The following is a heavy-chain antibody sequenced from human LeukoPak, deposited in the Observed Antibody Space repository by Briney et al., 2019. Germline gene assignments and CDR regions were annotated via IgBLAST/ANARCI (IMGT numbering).Heavy chain of an antibody. CDR1: GGSINSRSNY. CDR2: IYYSGST. V-gene: IGHV4-39*01. D-gene: IGHD2-8*01. J-gene: IGHJ6*01. Sequence: SETLSLTCSVSGGSINSRSNYWGWLRQPPGTGLEWSGNIYYSGSTYYNPSLKSRVSISVDTSKNQFYMKWSSVTAADTAVYYCASLKKIKYGPVIPNYHYYYMDVWGQGTTVTVSS. CDR3: ASLKKIKYGPVIPNYHYYYMDV.